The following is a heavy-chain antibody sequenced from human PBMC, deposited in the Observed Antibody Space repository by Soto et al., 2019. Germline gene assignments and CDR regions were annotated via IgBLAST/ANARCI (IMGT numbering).Heavy chain of an antibody. CDR3: AREGAYCVSTSWHDY. J-gene: IGHJ4*02. V-gene: IGHV1-18*01. D-gene: IGHD2-2*01. CDR2: ISAYNGNT. CDR1: GYTFTNYG. Sequence: QVQLVQSGAEVKKPGASVKVSCKASGYTFTNYGISWVRQAPGQGLEWMGWISAYNGNTDYAQKLQGRVTMTTDTSTSTADMERRSLRADDTAVYYCAREGAYCVSTSWHDYWGQGTLVTVSS.